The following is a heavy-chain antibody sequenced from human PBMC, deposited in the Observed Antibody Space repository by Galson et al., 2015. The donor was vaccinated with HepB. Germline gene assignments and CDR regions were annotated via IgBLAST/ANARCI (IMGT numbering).Heavy chain of an antibody. CDR3: ARGGGVITFGGVIVTPLPLDY. J-gene: IGHJ4*02. V-gene: IGHV4-59*01. Sequence: TLSLTCTVSGGSISSYYWSWIRQPPGKGLEWIGYIYYSGSTNYNPSLKSRVTISVDTSKNQFSLKLSSVTAADTAVYYCARGGGVITFGGVIVTPLPLDYWGQGTLVTVSS. CDR1: GGSISSYY. CDR2: IYYSGST. D-gene: IGHD3-16*02.